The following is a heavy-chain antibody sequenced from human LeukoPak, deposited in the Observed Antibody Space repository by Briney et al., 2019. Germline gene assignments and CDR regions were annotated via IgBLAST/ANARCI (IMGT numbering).Heavy chain of an antibody. CDR3: ARDNDFWSGYAFDI. CDR1: GGSISSYY. V-gene: IGHV4-59*01. Sequence: SETLSLTCTVSGGSISSYYWSWIRQPPGKGLEWIGYIYYSGSTNYNPSLKSRVTISADTSKNQFSLKLSSVTAADTAVYYCARDNDFWSGYAFDIWGQGTMVTVSS. J-gene: IGHJ3*02. CDR2: IYYSGST. D-gene: IGHD3-3*01.